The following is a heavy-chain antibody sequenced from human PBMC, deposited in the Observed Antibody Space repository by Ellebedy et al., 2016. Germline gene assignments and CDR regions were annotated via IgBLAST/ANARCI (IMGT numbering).Heavy chain of an antibody. D-gene: IGHD3-22*01. Sequence: SQTLSLTCAISGDSVSSNSAAWNWIRQSPSRGLEWLGRTYYRSAWSNDYAESVNSRMTLNPDTSKNQFSLQLSSVTPEGTAVYYCARERYHHSSHNAFDVWGQGTVVTVSS. V-gene: IGHV6-1*01. CDR1: GDSVSSNSAA. J-gene: IGHJ3*01. CDR3: ARERYHHSSHNAFDV. CDR2: TYYRSAWSN.